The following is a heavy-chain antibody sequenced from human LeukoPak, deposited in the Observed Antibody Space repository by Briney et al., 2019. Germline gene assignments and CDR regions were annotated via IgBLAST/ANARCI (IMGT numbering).Heavy chain of an antibody. V-gene: IGHV3-53*01. CDR3: ARRAGAYSHPYDY. J-gene: IGHJ4*02. Sequence: VGSLRLSCTVSGFTVSSDSMSWVRQAPGKGLEWGSFIYSGGSTHYSDSVKGRFTISRDNSKNTLYLQMNSLRAEDTAVYYCARRAGAYSHPYDYWGQGTLVTVSS. D-gene: IGHD4/OR15-4a*01. CDR1: GFTVSSDS. CDR2: IYSGGST.